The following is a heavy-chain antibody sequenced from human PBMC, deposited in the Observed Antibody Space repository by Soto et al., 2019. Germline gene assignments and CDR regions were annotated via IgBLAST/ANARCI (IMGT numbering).Heavy chain of an antibody. J-gene: IGHJ2*01. D-gene: IGHD1-26*01. Sequence: QVQLQESGPGLVKPSGTLSLTCAVSGGSNSSSNWWSWVRQPPGKGLEWIGEIYHSGSTNYNPSLKSRVTISVDKSKNQFSLKLSSVTATDTAVYYCARSTVSGSYPNWYFDLWGRGTLVTVSS. CDR1: GGSNSSSNW. CDR2: IYHSGST. CDR3: ARSTVSGSYPNWYFDL. V-gene: IGHV4-4*02.